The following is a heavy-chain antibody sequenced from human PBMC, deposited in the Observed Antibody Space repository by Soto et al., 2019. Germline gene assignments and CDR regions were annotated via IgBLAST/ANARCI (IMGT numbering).Heavy chain of an antibody. CDR3: ARLVYDTRLNYMYFDF. V-gene: IGHV4-4*02. Sequence: PSETLSLTFAVSGFSISSGNWWTWVRQSPQRGLEYIGEIFHDGTANYYPSFERRVAISVDTSKNQFSLKLTSVTAADTAIYFCARLVYDTRLNYMYFDFWGQGTLVTVSS. D-gene: IGHD3-10*01. CDR1: GFSISSGNW. J-gene: IGHJ4*02. CDR2: IFHDGTA.